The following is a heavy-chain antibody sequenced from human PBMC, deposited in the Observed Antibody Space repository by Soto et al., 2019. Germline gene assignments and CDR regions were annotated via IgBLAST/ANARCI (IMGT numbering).Heavy chain of an antibody. CDR2: IYYSGST. CDR1: GGSISSGGYY. J-gene: IGHJ5*02. D-gene: IGHD1-7*01. V-gene: IGHV4-31*03. CDR3: ARRYNWNYRFDP. Sequence: PSETLSLTCTVSGGSISSGGYYWSWIRQHPGKCLEWIGYIYYSGSTYYNPSLKSRVTISVDTSKNQFSLKLSSVTAADTAVYYCARRYNWNYRFDPWGQGTLVTVYS.